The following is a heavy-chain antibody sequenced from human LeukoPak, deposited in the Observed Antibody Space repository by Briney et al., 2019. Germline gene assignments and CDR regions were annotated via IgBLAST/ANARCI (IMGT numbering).Heavy chain of an antibody. J-gene: IGHJ4*02. D-gene: IGHD1-26*01. Sequence: GGSLRLSCEASGPTFTTYSMSWVRQAPGKGLEWVSSISLSSDTICYADSVKGRFTISRDNAKNSLYLQMNSLRDEDTAVYYCARQDVGLDYWGQGTLVTVSS. CDR1: GPTFTTYS. V-gene: IGHV3-48*02. CDR3: ARQDVGLDY. CDR2: ISLSSDTI.